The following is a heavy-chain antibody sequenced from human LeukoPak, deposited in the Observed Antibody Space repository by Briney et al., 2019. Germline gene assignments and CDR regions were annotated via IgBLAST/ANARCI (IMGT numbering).Heavy chain of an antibody. CDR2: IYYSGST. D-gene: IGHD6-19*01. Sequence: SQTLSLTCTVSGGSISSGDYYWSWIRQPPGKGLEWIEYIYYSGSTYYNPSLKSRVTISVDTSKNQFSLKLSSVTAADTAVYYCARDSSGWYSDYWGQGTLVTVSS. V-gene: IGHV4-30-4*01. J-gene: IGHJ4*02. CDR1: GGSISSGDYY. CDR3: ARDSSGWYSDY.